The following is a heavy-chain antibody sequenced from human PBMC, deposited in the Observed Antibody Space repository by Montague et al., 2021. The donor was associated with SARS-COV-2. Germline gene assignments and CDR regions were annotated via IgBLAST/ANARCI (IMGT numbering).Heavy chain of an antibody. Sequence: SETLSLTCNVSGDSIYKSYFYWGWIRQPPGKGLEWIGNVYYSGATHYNAALKSRLTISVDTSKNQFFLKLNSVTAADTAVYYCARQLRVRRTWQVGDYNHYGMDVWGQGTTVSVSS. V-gene: IGHV4-39*01. CDR1: GDSIYKSYFY. D-gene: IGHD3-10*01. CDR2: VYYSGAT. J-gene: IGHJ6*02. CDR3: ARQLRVRRTWQVGDYNHYGMDV.